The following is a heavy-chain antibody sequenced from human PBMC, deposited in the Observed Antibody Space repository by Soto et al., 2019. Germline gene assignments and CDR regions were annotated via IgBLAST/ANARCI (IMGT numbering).Heavy chain of an antibody. D-gene: IGHD2-2*02. CDR1: GGSISSYY. CDR3: ARLVIPAAITWWFDP. CDR2: IYYSGST. V-gene: IGHV4-59*08. Sequence: PSETLSLTCTVSGGSISSYYWSWIRQPPGKGLEWIGYIYYSGSTNYNPSLKSRVTISVDTSKNQFSLKLSSVTAADTAVYYCARLVIPAAITWWFDPWGQGTLVTVSS. J-gene: IGHJ5*02.